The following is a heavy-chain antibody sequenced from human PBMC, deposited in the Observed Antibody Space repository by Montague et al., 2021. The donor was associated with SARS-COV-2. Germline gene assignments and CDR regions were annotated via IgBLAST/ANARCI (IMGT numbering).Heavy chain of an antibody. CDR3: SRQNVSPHALIKNEFDYYGLEV. CDR2: IHQRGHT. D-gene: IGHD3-10*01. Sequence: SETLSLTCAVYGGSISRYPWSWIRQPPGKGLEWIGEIHQRGHTNYNPSLLSRVTISLDTSKNQVSLRLTSVTAADTAVYYCSRQNVSPHALIKNEFDYYGLEVWGQGTTVTVSS. V-gene: IGHV4-34*01. CDR1: GGSISRYP. J-gene: IGHJ6*02.